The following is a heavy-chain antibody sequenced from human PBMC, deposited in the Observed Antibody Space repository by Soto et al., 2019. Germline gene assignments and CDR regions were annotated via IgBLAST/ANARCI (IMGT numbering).Heavy chain of an antibody. V-gene: IGHV3-23*01. Sequence: HPGGSLRLSCAASGFTFSSFAMSWVRQAPGKGLEWVSAIRGGGGGTYYADSVKGRFTISRDNSKNTQYLQMNSLRAEDTAVYYCARVLGGSGSPVDYWGQGXLVTVYS. CDR2: IRGGGGGT. J-gene: IGHJ4*02. CDR1: GFTFSSFA. CDR3: ARVLGGSGSPVDY. D-gene: IGHD2-15*01.